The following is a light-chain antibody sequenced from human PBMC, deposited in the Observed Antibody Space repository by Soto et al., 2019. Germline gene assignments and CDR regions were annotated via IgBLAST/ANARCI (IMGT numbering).Light chain of an antibody. CDR2: KVS. CDR1: QSVDTW. V-gene: IGKV1-5*03. J-gene: IGKJ1*01. Sequence: DIQMTQSPSTLSASVGDRVTITCRASQSVDTWLAWYQQKPGKAPKVLSSKVSNLESGVPSRFSGSGYGTEFTLTISSLQPDDFATYYCQPYKRSWTFGQGTKVDIK. CDR3: QPYKRSWT.